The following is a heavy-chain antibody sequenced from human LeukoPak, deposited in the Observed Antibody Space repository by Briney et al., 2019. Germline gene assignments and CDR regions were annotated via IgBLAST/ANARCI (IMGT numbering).Heavy chain of an antibody. CDR3: ARPLYCYGSGPESYYYYYYMDV. Sequence: PGGSLRLSCAASGFTFSSYAMHWVRQAPGKGLEWVAVISYDGSNKYYADSVKGRFTISRDNSKNTLYLQMNSLRAEDTAVYYCARPLYCYGSGPESYYYYYYMDVWGKGTTVTVSS. D-gene: IGHD3-10*01. J-gene: IGHJ6*03. V-gene: IGHV3-30*04. CDR2: ISYDGSNK. CDR1: GFTFSSYA.